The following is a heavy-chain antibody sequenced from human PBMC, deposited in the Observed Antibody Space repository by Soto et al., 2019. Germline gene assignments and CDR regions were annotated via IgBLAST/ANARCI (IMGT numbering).Heavy chain of an antibody. CDR1: GGAIDSSNW. CDR3: ASGRRTLQTTRVFFDP. J-gene: IGHJ5*02. CDR2: IHHTGTT. Sequence: QLQLQESGPGLVKPSGTLSLTCTVSGGAIDSSNWWTWVRQFPGKGLQWVGEIHHTGTTNYNPSLPSRINVSIDMSKMQLSMDLLSVTAADTAIYYCASGRRTLQTTRVFFDPWGPGILVTVSS. D-gene: IGHD1-26*01. V-gene: IGHV4-4*02.